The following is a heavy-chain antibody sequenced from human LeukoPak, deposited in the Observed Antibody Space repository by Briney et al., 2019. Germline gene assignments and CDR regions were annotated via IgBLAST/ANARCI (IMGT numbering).Heavy chain of an antibody. CDR3: ARSRYIGVPAASYYYYYMDV. D-gene: IGHD2-2*01. V-gene: IGHV4-4*07. Sequence: ASETLSLTCTVSGGSISSYYWSWIRQPAGKGLEWIGRIYTSGSTNYNPSLKSRVTMSVDTSKNQFSLKLSSVTAADTAVYYCARSRYIGVPAASYYYYYMDVWGKGTTVTVSS. CDR2: IYTSGST. CDR1: GGSISSYY. J-gene: IGHJ6*03.